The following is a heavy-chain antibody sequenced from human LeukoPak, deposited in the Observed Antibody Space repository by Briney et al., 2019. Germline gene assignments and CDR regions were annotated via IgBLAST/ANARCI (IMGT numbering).Heavy chain of an antibody. CDR2: IYYSGST. D-gene: IGHD6-19*01. J-gene: IGHJ3*02. V-gene: IGHV4-59*01. CDR3: ARRMAGATTDAFDI. CDR1: GGSISSYY. Sequence: PSETLSLTCTVSGGSISSYYWSWIRQPPGKGLEWIGYIYYSGSTNYNPSLKSRVTISVDTSKNQFSLKLSSVTAADTAVYYCARRMAGATTDAFDIWGQGTMVTVSS.